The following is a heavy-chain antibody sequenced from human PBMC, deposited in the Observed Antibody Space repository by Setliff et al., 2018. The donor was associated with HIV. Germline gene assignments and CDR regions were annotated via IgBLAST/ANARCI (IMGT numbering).Heavy chain of an antibody. D-gene: IGHD6-13*01. V-gene: IGHV4-4*09. CDR2: IYTSGIT. Sequence: PSETLSLTCTVSGDSISTDYWTWIRQPPGKGLEWIGYIYTSGITNYNPSLKSRVTISVDTSKNQFSLKLSSVTAADTAVYFCARGRGSSSSWPIDYWGQGTLVTVSS. J-gene: IGHJ4*02. CDR1: GDSISTDY. CDR3: ARGRGSSSSWPIDY.